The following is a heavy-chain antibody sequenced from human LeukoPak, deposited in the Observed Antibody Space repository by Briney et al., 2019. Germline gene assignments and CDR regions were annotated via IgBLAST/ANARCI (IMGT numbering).Heavy chain of an antibody. D-gene: IGHD4-11*01. CDR3: ASGLHRLQYYHYYMDV. CDR2: ISAYNGNT. Sequence: ASVKVSCKASGYTFTSYGISWVRQAPGQGLEWMGWISAYNGNTNYAQKLQGRVTMTTDTSTSTAYMELRSLRSEDTAVYYCASGLHRLQYYHYYMDVWGKGTTVTVSS. V-gene: IGHV1-18*01. CDR1: GYTFTSYG. J-gene: IGHJ6*03.